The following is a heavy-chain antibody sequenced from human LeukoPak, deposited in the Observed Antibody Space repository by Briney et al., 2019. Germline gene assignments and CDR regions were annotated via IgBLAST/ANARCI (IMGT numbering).Heavy chain of an antibody. J-gene: IGHJ4*02. Sequence: ASVKVSCKPSGYTFSSYGVSWVRQAPGQGLEWMGWISTYNGDTNYAQKFQGRVTMTTDTSTSTAYMEVGSLRSDDTAVYYCARGQYDSRKLEYWGQGTLVTVS. CDR2: ISTYNGDT. CDR1: GYTFSSYG. V-gene: IGHV1-18*01. D-gene: IGHD3-22*01. CDR3: ARGQYDSRKLEY.